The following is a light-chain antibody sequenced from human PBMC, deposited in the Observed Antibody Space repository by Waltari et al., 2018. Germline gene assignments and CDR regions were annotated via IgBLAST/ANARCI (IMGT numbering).Light chain of an antibody. CDR2: DVR. V-gene: IGLV2-14*03. CDR3: RSYTRSAPLGM. Sequence: QSALTQPASVSGSPGQSITISCTGTSSDVGAYNYVSWYQQHPGKAPKLMIYDVRNRTSGIAKRFPGSKSGNTASLTISELQAEDEADYYCRSYTRSAPLGMFGGGTKLTVL. J-gene: IGLJ3*02. CDR1: SSDVGAYNY.